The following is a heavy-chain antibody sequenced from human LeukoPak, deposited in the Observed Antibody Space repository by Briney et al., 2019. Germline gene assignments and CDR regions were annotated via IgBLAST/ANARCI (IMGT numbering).Heavy chain of an antibody. J-gene: IGHJ4*02. CDR1: GFTFSSYS. D-gene: IGHD6-19*01. V-gene: IGHV3-21*04. CDR3: AKGYSSDWYAPFDY. CDR2: ISSSSSYI. Sequence: KPGGSLRLSCAASGFTFSSYSMNWVRQAPGKGLEWVSSISSSSSYIYYADSVKGRFTISSDNSKNTLNLQMNSLRAEDTALYYCAKGYSSDWYAPFDYWGQGTLVTVSS.